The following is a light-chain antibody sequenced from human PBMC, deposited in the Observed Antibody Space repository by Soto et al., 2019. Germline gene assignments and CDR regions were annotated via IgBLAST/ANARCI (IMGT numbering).Light chain of an antibody. CDR3: SSYTTSGTRV. J-gene: IGLJ2*01. CDR2: EVS. CDR1: SSDVGGYHS. Sequence: QSVLTQPASVSGSPGQSITISCTGTSSDVGGYHSVSWYQQHPGIAPKLMIYEVSNRPSGVSNRFSGYKSGNTASLTISGHQAEEEADYYCSSYTTSGTRVFGGGTKLTVL. V-gene: IGLV2-14*01.